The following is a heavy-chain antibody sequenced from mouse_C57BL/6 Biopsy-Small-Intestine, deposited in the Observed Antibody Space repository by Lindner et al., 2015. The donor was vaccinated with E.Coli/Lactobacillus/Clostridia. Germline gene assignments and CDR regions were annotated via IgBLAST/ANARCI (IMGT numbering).Heavy chain of an antibody. V-gene: IGHV1-15*01. CDR1: GYTFTDFE. J-gene: IGHJ4*01. Sequence: VQLQESGAELARPGASVTLSCKASGYTFTDFEMHWVKQTPVHGLEWIGAIDPETGGTAYNQKFKGEAILTADKSSSTAYMELRSLTSEDSAVYFCTREVSDYDGGCYAMDYWGRGTSVTVSS. CDR3: TREVSDYDGGCYAMDY. CDR2: IDPETGGT. D-gene: IGHD2-4*01.